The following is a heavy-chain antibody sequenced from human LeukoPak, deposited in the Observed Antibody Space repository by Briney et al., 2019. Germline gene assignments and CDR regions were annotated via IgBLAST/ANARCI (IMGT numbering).Heavy chain of an antibody. V-gene: IGHV3-74*01. CDR2: INSDGSST. J-gene: IGHJ6*02. Sequence: PGGSLRLSCAASGFTFSSYWMHWVRQAPGKGLVWVSRINSDGSSTSYADSVKGRFTISRDNARNSLHLQMNSLRAEDTAVYYCARLTFGGFLYGMDVWGQGTTVTVSS. CDR1: GFTFSSYW. D-gene: IGHD3-16*01. CDR3: ARLTFGGFLYGMDV.